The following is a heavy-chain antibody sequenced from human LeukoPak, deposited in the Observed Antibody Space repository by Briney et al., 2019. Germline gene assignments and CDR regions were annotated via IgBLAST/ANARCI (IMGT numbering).Heavy chain of an antibody. CDR2: IYWDDDK. V-gene: IGHV2-5*02. CDR1: GFSLSTNGVG. CDR3: AHGGVTGTKY. D-gene: IGHD1-20*01. Sequence: GPTLVKPTQTLTLTCTFSGFSLSTNGVGVGWIRQPPGKALEWLALIYWDDDKRYSPSLKTRLSITKDTSKNQVVLTMTNMGPVDTATYYCAHGGVTGTKYWGQGTLVTVSS. J-gene: IGHJ4*02.